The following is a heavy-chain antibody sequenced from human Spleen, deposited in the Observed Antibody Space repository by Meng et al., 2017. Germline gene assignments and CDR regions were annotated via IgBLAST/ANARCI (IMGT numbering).Heavy chain of an antibody. D-gene: IGHD6-19*01. CDR1: GGYISTSGYY. V-gene: IGHV4-39*01. Sequence: QPQLQESGPGLVKPSEALSLACSVSGGYISTSGYYWGWIRQPPGKGLEWIGNIGHSGITYYTPSLKSRVTVSIDTSKSQFSLKLTSVTAADTAVYYCVRSSGWVRTGFDPWGQGTLVTVSS. CDR2: IGHSGIT. CDR3: VRSSGWVRTGFDP. J-gene: IGHJ5*02.